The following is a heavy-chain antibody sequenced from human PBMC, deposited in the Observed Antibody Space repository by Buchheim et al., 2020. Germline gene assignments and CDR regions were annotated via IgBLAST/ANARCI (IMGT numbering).Heavy chain of an antibody. V-gene: IGHV4-59*01. CDR2: IYYSGST. Sequence: QVQLQESGPGLVKPSETLSLTCTVSGCSISSYYWSWIRQPPGKGLEWIGYIYYSGSTNYNPSLKSRITISVDTSKNQFPLKLSSVTAADTSVYYCARGLCSCCGDCCYLDYWGQGTL. CDR3: ARGLCSCCGDCCYLDY. J-gene: IGHJ4*02. CDR1: GCSISSYY. D-gene: IGHD2-21*02.